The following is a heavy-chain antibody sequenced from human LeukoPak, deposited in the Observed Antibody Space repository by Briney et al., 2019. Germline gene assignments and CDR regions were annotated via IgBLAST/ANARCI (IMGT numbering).Heavy chain of an antibody. Sequence: SETLSLTCTVSGGSISSYYWSWIRQPPGKGLEWIGYIYYTGSTCYNPSLKSRVTISVDTSKNQFSLKLSSVTAADTAVYYCARGLPAAVEPTDYWGQGTLVTVSS. CDR3: ARGLPAAVEPTDY. J-gene: IGHJ4*02. D-gene: IGHD2-2*01. V-gene: IGHV4-59*04. CDR1: GGSISSYY. CDR2: IYYTGST.